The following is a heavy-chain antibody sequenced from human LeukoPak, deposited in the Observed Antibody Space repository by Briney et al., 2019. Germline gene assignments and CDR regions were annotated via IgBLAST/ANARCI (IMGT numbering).Heavy chain of an antibody. D-gene: IGHD5-18*01. V-gene: IGHV3-23*01. Sequence: GGSLRLSCAASGFTFRSYALSWVRQAPGKGLEWVSTVSGSGGTTYYADSVTGRFTIFRDNSKSTLYLQMNSLTTEDTAVYYCAKASSALVSNYYFDYWGQGTVVTVSS. CDR2: VSGSGGTT. CDR1: GFTFRSYA. J-gene: IGHJ4*02. CDR3: AKASSALVSNYYFDY.